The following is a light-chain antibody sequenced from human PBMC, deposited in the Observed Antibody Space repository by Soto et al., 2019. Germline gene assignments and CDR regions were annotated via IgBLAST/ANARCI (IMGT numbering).Light chain of an antibody. CDR2: DAS. CDR3: QQCSNLIT. CDR1: QDISNY. Sequence: DIQMTQSPSSLSASVGDRVTITFQASQDISNYLNWYQQKLGKAPKLLIYDASNLETGVPSRFSGSGSGTDFTFTISSLQPEDIATYYCQQCSNLITFGQGTRLEIK. V-gene: IGKV1-33*01. J-gene: IGKJ5*01.